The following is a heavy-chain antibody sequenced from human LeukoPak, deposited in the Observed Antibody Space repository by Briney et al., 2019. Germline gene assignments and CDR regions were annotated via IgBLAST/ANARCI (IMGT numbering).Heavy chain of an antibody. Sequence: GGSLRLSCAASGFTFDDYGMSWVRQAPGKGLEWVSGISWNGGSTGYTDSVKGRFTISRDNAKNSLYLQMNNLRAEDTAFYYCARDGSGSFSGYYYYMDVWGKGTTVTVSS. J-gene: IGHJ6*03. D-gene: IGHD1-26*01. V-gene: IGHV3-20*04. CDR1: GFTFDDYG. CDR2: ISWNGGST. CDR3: ARDGSGSFSGYYYYMDV.